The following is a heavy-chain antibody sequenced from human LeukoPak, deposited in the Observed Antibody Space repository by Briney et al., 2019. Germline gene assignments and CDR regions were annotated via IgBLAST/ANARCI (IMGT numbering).Heavy chain of an antibody. J-gene: IGHJ4*02. V-gene: IGHV4-39*02. Sequence: SETLSLTCAVSGGSISSDGYSWSWIRQPPGKGLEWIGSIHYGGTTHYNPSLQSRVTISADTSKNQFALDLRSVTAADTAVYYCTRDIGDFVSDFWGQGTLVTVSS. D-gene: IGHD2-21*02. CDR1: GGSISSDGYS. CDR3: TRDIGDFVSDF. CDR2: IHYGGTT.